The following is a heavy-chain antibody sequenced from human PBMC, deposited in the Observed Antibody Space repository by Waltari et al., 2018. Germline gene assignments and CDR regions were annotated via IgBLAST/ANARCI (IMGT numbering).Heavy chain of an antibody. CDR2: IYPGDSDT. CDR1: GYSFPSYW. V-gene: IGHV5-51*03. CDR3: ARSYDFWSGYYFRHYFDY. D-gene: IGHD3-3*01. J-gene: IGHJ4*02. Sequence: EVQLVQSGAEVKKPGESLKISCQGSGYSFPSYWIGWVPQMPGKGLEWMGIIYPGDSDTRYSPSFQGQVTISADKSISTAYLQWSSLKASDTAMYYCARSYDFWSGYYFRHYFDYWGQGTLVTVSS.